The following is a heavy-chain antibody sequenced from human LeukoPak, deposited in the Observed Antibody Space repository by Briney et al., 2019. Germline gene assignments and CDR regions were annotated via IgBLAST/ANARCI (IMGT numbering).Heavy chain of an antibody. J-gene: IGHJ5*01. CDR2: IYHSGST. Sequence: SETLSLTCTVSRGSISSYYWSWVRQPPGKGLEWIGEIYHSGSTNYNPSLKSRVTISVDKSKNQFSLKLSSVTAADTAVYYCARFKSHSSSWFDYWGQGTLVTVSS. D-gene: IGHD6-13*01. V-gene: IGHV4-59*12. CDR3: ARFKSHSSSWFDY. CDR1: RGSISSYY.